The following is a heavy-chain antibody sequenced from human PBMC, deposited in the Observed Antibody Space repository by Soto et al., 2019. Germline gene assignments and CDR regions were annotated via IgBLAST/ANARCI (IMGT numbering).Heavy chain of an antibody. CDR1: GYSFTNYG. CDR2: ISAYNGNT. D-gene: IGHD6-19*01. CDR3: ARDRGVVPPVASNTHYYDHMDV. J-gene: IGHJ6*03. Sequence: QDQLVQSGVEVKKPGASVKVSCKASGYSFTNYGITWVRQAPGQGFEWMGWISAYNGNTNYAQKFQGRVTMTTDASTSTAYLELRSLRSDDTAVYYCARDRGVVPPVASNTHYYDHMDVWGKGATVTVSS. V-gene: IGHV1-18*01.